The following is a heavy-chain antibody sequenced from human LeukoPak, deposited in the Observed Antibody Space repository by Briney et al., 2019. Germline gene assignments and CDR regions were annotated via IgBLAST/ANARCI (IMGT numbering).Heavy chain of an antibody. V-gene: IGHV1-18*01. D-gene: IGHD3-22*01. CDR3: ARAKGMVFTMIVVAMDWFDP. J-gene: IGHJ5*02. CDR1: GYTFTSYG. CDR2: ISAYNGNT. Sequence: GASVKVSCKASGYTFTSYGISWVRQAPGQGLEWMGWISAYNGNTNYAQKLQGRVTMTTDTSTSTAYMELRSLRSDDTAVYYCARAKGMVFTMIVVAMDWFDPWGQGTLVTVSS.